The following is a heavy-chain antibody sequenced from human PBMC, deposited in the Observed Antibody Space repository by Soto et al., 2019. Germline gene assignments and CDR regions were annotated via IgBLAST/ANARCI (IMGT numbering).Heavy chain of an antibody. Sequence: QITLKESGPTLVKPTPTLTLTCTFSGFSLSTSGVGVGWIRQPPGKALEWLALIYWDDDKRSSPSLKSRLTSTKDPSKNQVVLTMTNMDPVDTATYYCAHTYYYDSSGSLGTHFDYWGQGTLVTVSS. V-gene: IGHV2-5*02. D-gene: IGHD3-22*01. J-gene: IGHJ4*02. CDR3: AHTYYYDSSGSLGTHFDY. CDR1: GFSLSTSGVG. CDR2: IYWDDDK.